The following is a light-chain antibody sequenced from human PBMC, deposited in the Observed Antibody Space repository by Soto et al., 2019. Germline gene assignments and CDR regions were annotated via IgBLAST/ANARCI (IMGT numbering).Light chain of an antibody. CDR2: AVS. V-gene: IGKV3-20*01. CDR3: QQSGNSPRT. J-gene: IGKJ2*01. Sequence: EIVLTQSPGTLSLSPGESATLSCRASQSVNSNFFAWYQQKPGQAPRLLIYAVSTRATGIPDRFTGSGSGTDFSLTISGLEPEDFALYYCQQSGNSPRTFGQGTRVDIK. CDR1: QSVNSNF.